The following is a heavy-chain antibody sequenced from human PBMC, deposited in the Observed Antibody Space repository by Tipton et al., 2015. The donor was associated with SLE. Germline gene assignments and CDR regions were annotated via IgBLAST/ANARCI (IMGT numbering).Heavy chain of an antibody. D-gene: IGHD3-16*01. CDR2: INHSGST. CDR3: ARGRPRATQAWGGYYYYMDV. V-gene: IGHV4-34*01. Sequence: TLSLTCTVSGGSISSYYWAWIRQPPGKGLEWIGEINHSGSTNYNPSLKSRVTMSVDTSKNQFSLKLSSVTAADTAVYYCARGRPRATQAWGGYYYYMDVWGKGTTVTVSS. CDR1: GGSISSYY. J-gene: IGHJ6*03.